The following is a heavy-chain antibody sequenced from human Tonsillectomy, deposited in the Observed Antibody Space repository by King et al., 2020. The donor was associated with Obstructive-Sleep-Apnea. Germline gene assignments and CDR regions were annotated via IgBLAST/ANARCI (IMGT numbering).Heavy chain of an antibody. CDR1: GGSINTYY. CDR2: IYYIGRT. D-gene: IGHD3-10*01. Sequence: QLQESGPGLVKPSETLSLTCTVSGGSINTYYWSWIRQPPGGGLEWMGFIYYIGRTNSNPSPKSRVTISVDTSKNQFSLLLNSVTAADTAVYYCARTSSGSYSNWFDPWGQGTLVAVSS. J-gene: IGHJ5*02. V-gene: IGHV4-59*01. CDR3: ARTSSGSYSNWFDP.